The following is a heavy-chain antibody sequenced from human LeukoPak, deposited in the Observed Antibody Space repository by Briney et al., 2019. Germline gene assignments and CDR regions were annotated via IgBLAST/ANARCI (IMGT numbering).Heavy chain of an antibody. J-gene: IGHJ4*02. CDR2: IYYSGST. V-gene: IGHV4-59*01. CDR1: GGSISSYY. D-gene: IGHD3-22*01. Sequence: SETLSHTCTVSGGSISSYYWSRIRQPPGEGLEWIGYIYYSGSTNYNPSLKSRVTISVDTSKNQFSLKLSCVTAADTAVYYCARSYDSSGYELYYFDYWGQGTLVTVSS. CDR3: ARSYDSSGYELYYFDY.